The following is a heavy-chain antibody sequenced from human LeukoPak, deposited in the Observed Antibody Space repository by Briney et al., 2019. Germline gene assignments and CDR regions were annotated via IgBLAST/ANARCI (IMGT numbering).Heavy chain of an antibody. CDR2: ISSSSSYI. V-gene: IGHV3-21*01. CDR1: GFTFSSYS. CDR3: ARREAQTWLVRDY. D-gene: IGHD6-19*01. J-gene: IGHJ4*02. Sequence: GGSLRLSCAASGFTFSSYSMNWVRQAPGKGLEWVSSISSSSSYIYYADSVKGRFTISRDNAKNSLYLQMNSLRAEHTAVYYCARREAQTWLVRDYWGQGTLVTVSS.